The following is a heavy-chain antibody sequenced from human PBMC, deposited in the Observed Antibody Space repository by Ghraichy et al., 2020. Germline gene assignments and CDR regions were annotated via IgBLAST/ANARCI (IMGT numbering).Heavy chain of an antibody. J-gene: IGHJ6*02. CDR2: ISWNSGSI. CDR1: GFTFDDNA. V-gene: IGHV3-9*01. CDR3: AKDIGTGTTFFRGLDV. D-gene: IGHD1-7*01. Sequence: GGSLRLSCAASGFTFDDNAMHWVRQAPGKGLEWVSGISWNSGSIGYADSVKGRFTISRDNAKNSLYLQMNSLRAEDTALYYCAKDIGTGTTFFRGLDVWGQGTTVTVSS.